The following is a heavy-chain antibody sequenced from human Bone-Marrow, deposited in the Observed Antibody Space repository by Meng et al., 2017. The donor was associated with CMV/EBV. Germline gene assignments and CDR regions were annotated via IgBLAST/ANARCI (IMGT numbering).Heavy chain of an antibody. J-gene: IGHJ6*02. V-gene: IGHV4-34*01. CDR2: IYYSGST. CDR3: ARGKGTAYYYYGMDV. CDR1: GGSFSGYY. Sequence: GSLRLSCAVYGGSFSGYYWSWIRQPPGKGLEWIGSIYYSGSTYYNPSLKSRVTISVDTSKNQFSLKLSSVTAADTAVYYCARGKGTAYYYYGMDVWGQGTTVTVSS.